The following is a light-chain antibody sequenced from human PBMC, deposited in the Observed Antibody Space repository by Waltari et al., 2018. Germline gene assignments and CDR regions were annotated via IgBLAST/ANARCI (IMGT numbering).Light chain of an antibody. J-gene: IGLJ2*01. CDR1: SSDIGSYNF. CDR2: DVN. Sequence: QSALTQPASVSGSPGQSITISCTGTSSDIGSYNFVSWYQQHPGQAPKLIIYDVNSRPSGVANRFAGSRSGHTASLTISWLQAEDEADYYCSSYTSSITSIFGGGTKLTVL. V-gene: IGLV2-14*03. CDR3: SSYTSSITSI.